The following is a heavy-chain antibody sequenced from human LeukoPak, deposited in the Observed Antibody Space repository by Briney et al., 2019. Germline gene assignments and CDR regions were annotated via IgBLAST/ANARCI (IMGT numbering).Heavy chain of an antibody. Sequence: ASVKVSCKASGGTFSSYAISWVRQAPGQGLEWMGGIIPIFGTANYAQKFQGRVTITADESTSTAYMELSSLRSEDTAVYYCVRQQTSHGNFDYWGQGTLVTVSS. CDR2: IIPIFGTA. CDR1: GGTFSSYA. D-gene: IGHD1-26*01. V-gene: IGHV1-69*01. J-gene: IGHJ4*02. CDR3: VRQQTSHGNFDY.